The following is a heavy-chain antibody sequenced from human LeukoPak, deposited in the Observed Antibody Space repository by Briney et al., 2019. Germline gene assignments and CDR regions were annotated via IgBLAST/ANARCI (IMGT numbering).Heavy chain of an antibody. CDR3: ARDLWWSDNYYYGMDV. D-gene: IGHD3-16*01. V-gene: IGHV3-66*01. Sequence: GGSLRLSCAASGFTVSSNYMSWVRQAPGKGLEWVSVIYSGGSTYYADSVKGRFTISRDNSKNTLYLQMNSLRAEDTAVYYCARDLWWSDNYYYGMDVWGQGTTVTVSS. CDR2: IYSGGST. CDR1: GFTVSSNY. J-gene: IGHJ6*02.